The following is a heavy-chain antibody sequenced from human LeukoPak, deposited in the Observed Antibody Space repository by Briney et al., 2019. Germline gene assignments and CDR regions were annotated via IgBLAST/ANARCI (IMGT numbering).Heavy chain of an antibody. V-gene: IGHV1-3*03. CDR3: ARGPYGSGSYWFDP. Sequence: ASVKVSCKASGYTFTSYGISWVRQAPGQGLEWMGWINAGNGNTKYSQEFQGRVTITRDTSASTAYMELSSLRSEDMAVYYCARGPYGSGSYWFDPWGQGTLVTVSS. CDR1: GYTFTSYG. CDR2: INAGNGNT. J-gene: IGHJ5*02. D-gene: IGHD3-10*01.